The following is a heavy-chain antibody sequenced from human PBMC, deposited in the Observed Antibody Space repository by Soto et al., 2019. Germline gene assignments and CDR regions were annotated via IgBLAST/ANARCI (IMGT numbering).Heavy chain of an antibody. CDR1: GFSLTSPGMC. J-gene: IGHJ6*02. CDR3: ARSIRGPRRFNGMDV. Sequence: SGPTLLNPTETLTLTCTFSGFSLTSPGMCVSWIRQSPGKALEWLALIERDDDDKYYSTSLKTRLTISKDTRKNQVVLTMANMEPADTATYYCARSIRGPRRFNGMDVWGQGNTVTV. V-gene: IGHV2-70*13. CDR2: IERDDDDK. D-gene: IGHD1-20*01.